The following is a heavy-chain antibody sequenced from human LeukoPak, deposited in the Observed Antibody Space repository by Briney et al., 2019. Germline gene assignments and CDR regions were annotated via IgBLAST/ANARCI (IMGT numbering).Heavy chain of an antibody. CDR3: ARESKTYDGDGYYHDY. J-gene: IGHJ4*02. D-gene: IGHD3-22*01. CDR1: GGSIXNXX. CDR2: SYTSGXT. V-gene: IGHV4-4*07. Sequence: SETLSLTXTVSGGSIXNXXXXXXRQXAGXXXXXXXXSYTSGXTDYNPSLXXXXXIXVDTSKNQFSLNLRSVTAADTAVYYCARESKTYDGDGYYHDYWGQGTLVTVSS.